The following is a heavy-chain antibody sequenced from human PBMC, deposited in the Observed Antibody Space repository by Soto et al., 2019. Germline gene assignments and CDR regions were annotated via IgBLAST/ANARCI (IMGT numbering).Heavy chain of an antibody. J-gene: IGHJ5*02. Sequence: EVQLVESGGGLVKPGGSLRLSCAASGFIFSSYNMNWVRQAPGKGLEWVSSISSSSTYIYYADSVKGRFTISRDNAKNSLYLQMNSLRAEDTAVYYCARETTYDMLTASYGNWFDPWGQGTLVTVSS. V-gene: IGHV3-21*01. D-gene: IGHD3-9*01. CDR3: ARETTYDMLTASYGNWFDP. CDR1: GFIFSSYN. CDR2: ISSSSTYI.